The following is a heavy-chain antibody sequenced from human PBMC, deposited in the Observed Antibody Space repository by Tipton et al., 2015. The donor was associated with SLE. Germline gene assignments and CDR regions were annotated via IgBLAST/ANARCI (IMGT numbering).Heavy chain of an antibody. CDR1: GYSISSGYY. V-gene: IGHV4-38-2*02. J-gene: IGHJ4*02. CDR3: ARPAEAAAGLFDY. D-gene: IGHD6-13*01. CDR2: ISHTGTT. Sequence: LRLSCTVSGYSISSGYYWGWIRQPPGKGLEWIGSISHTGTTYDNPSLKSRVIISLDMSKNQFSLNLSFVTAADTAVYYCARPAEAAAGLFDYWGQGTLVTVSS.